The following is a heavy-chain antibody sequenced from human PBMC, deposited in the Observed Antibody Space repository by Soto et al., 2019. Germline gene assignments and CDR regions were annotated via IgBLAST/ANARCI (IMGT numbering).Heavy chain of an antibody. D-gene: IGHD2-2*01. V-gene: IGHV4-59*01. CDR1: GGSISSYY. CDR2: IYYSGST. Sequence: SSETLSLTCTVSGGSISSYYWSWIRQPPGKGLEWIGYIYYSGSTNYNPSLKSRVTISVDTSKNQFSLKLSSVTAADTAVYYCARSRAPAAYGMDVWGQGTTVTVSS. CDR3: ARSRAPAAYGMDV. J-gene: IGHJ6*02.